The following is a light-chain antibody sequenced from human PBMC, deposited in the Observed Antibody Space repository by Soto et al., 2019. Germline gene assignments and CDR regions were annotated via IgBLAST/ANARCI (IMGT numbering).Light chain of an antibody. CDR1: QSISSD. CDR2: GAS. V-gene: IGKV3-15*01. J-gene: IGKJ1*01. Sequence: EIVMTQFPGTLSVSPGERATLSCRASQSISSDLAWYQQKPGQAPRLLIYGASTRATGVPARFSGSGSGTEFTLTISSLQSEDFAVYYCQQYNNWPPVTFGQGTHVEIK. CDR3: QQYNNWPPVT.